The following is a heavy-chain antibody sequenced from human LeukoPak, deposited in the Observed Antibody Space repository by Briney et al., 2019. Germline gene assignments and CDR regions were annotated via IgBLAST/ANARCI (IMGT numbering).Heavy chain of an antibody. D-gene: IGHD1-1*01. Sequence: GGSLRLSCAASGFRFSSYAMSWVRQAPGKGLEWVSAISGSGGSTYYADSVKGRFTISRDNSKNTLYLQMNSLRAEDTAVYYCARSWYSFGWFDPWGQGTLVTVSS. CDR3: ARSWYSFGWFDP. CDR2: ISGSGGST. J-gene: IGHJ5*02. V-gene: IGHV3-23*01. CDR1: GFRFSSYA.